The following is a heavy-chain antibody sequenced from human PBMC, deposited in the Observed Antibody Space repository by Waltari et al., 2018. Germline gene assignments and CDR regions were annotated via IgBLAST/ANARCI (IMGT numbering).Heavy chain of an antibody. CDR2: SYSGGST. Sequence: EVQLLESGGGLVQPGGSLRLSCAASGFTFSSYAMSWVRQAPGKGLDWVSVSYSGGSTYYADSGKGRFNSSRDNSKNTLYLQMNSLRAEDTAVYYCAKHLSSGWFLDYWGQGTLVTVSS. CDR1: GFTFSSYA. D-gene: IGHD6-19*01. J-gene: IGHJ4*02. V-gene: IGHV3-23*03. CDR3: AKHLSSGWFLDY.